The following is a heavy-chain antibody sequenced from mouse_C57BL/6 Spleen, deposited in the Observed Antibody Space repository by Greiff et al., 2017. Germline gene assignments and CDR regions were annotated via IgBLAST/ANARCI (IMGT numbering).Heavy chain of an antibody. Sequence: QVQLQQPGAELVRPGTSVKLSCKASGYTFTSYWMHWVKQRPVQGLEWIGVIDPSDSYTNYNQKFKGKATLTVDTSSSTAYMKLSSLTSEDSAVYYCARWGFYGSSLYWYFDVWGTGTTVTVSS. V-gene: IGHV1-59*01. CDR3: ARWGFYGSSLYWYFDV. J-gene: IGHJ1*03. CDR2: IDPSDSYT. D-gene: IGHD1-1*01. CDR1: GYTFTSYW.